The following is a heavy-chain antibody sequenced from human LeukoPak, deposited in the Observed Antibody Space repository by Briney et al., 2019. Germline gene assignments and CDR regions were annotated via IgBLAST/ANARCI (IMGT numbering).Heavy chain of an antibody. CDR1: GGSISSSSYY. CDR3: VHGDYGFDY. V-gene: IGHV4-39*01. D-gene: IGHD4-17*01. Sequence: SETLSLTCTVSGGSISSSSYYWGWIRQPPGKGLEWIGSIYYSGSTYYNPSLKSRVTISVDTSKNQFSLKLSSVTAADTAVYYCVHGDYGFDYWGQGTLVTVSS. CDR2: IYYSGST. J-gene: IGHJ4*02.